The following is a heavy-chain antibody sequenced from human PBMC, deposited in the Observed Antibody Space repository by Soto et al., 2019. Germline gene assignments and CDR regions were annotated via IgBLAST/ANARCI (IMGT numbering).Heavy chain of an antibody. CDR2: ISGSGGST. CDR3: AKTSLRSAWGGHLFDY. D-gene: IGHD3-16*01. CDR1: GFTFSSYA. J-gene: IGHJ4*02. V-gene: IGHV3-23*01. Sequence: EVQLLESGGGLVQPGGSLRLSCAASGFTFSSYAMSWVLQAPGKGLEWVSAISGSGGSTYYADSVKGRFTISRDNSKNTLYLQMNSLRDEDTAVYYRAKTSLRSAWGGHLFDYWGQGTLVTVSA.